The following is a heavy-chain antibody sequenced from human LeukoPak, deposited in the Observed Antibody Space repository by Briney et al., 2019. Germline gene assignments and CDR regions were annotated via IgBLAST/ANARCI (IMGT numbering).Heavy chain of an antibody. CDR3: VKDLSGSYTFDY. CDR2: INDYGSRT. Sequence: GGSLRLSCSASGFTFSRCAMHWVSQRPGKGLEYVSGINDYGSRTHYGDSAKGRFIISRDDSRNTVFLHMNSLRGDDTALYYCVKDLSGSYTFDYWGQGILVTVSS. V-gene: IGHV3-64D*09. D-gene: IGHD1-26*01. J-gene: IGHJ4*02. CDR1: GFTFSRCA.